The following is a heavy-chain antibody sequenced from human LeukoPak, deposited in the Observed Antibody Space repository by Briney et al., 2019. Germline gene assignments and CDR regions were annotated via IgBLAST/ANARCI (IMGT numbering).Heavy chain of an antibody. J-gene: IGHJ5*02. V-gene: IGHV4-59*12. CDR1: GGSMSNYY. Sequence: SETLSLTCTVSGGSMSNYYWSWIRQPPGKGLEWLASIYYSGTPTYNPSLKSRATISVDTSKNQFSLKLSSVTAADTAVYYCARGGATITMIVVVRLCNWFDPWGQGTLVTVSS. D-gene: IGHD3-22*01. CDR2: IYYSGTP. CDR3: ARGGATITMIVVVRLCNWFDP.